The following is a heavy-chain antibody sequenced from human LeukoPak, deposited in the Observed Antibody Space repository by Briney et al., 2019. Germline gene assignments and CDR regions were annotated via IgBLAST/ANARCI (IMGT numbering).Heavy chain of an antibody. CDR3: AKDASRVGATPWFDP. D-gene: IGHD1-26*01. Sequence: GGSLRLSCAASGFTFSSYAMSWVRQAPGEGLEWVSAISGSGGSTYYADSVKGRFTISRDNSKNTLYLQMNSLRAEDTAVYYCAKDASRVGATPWFDPWGQGTLVTVSS. V-gene: IGHV3-23*01. CDR2: ISGSGGST. CDR1: GFTFSSYA. J-gene: IGHJ5*02.